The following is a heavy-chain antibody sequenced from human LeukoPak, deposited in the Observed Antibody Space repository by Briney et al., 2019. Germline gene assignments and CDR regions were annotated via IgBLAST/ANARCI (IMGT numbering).Heavy chain of an antibody. J-gene: IGHJ5*02. Sequence: GASVKVSCKASGGTFSSYAISWVRQAPGQGLEWMGGIIPIFGTANYAQKFQGRVTITADESTSTAYMELSSLRSEDTAVYYCATAIVVVPAGERQPFDPWGQGTLVTVSS. V-gene: IGHV1-69*13. CDR3: ATAIVVVPAGERQPFDP. CDR2: IIPIFGTA. D-gene: IGHD2-2*01. CDR1: GGTFSSYA.